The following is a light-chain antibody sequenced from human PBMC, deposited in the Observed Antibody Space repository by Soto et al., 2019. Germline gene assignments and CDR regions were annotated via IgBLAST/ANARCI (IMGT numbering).Light chain of an antibody. J-gene: IGLJ2*01. CDR3: AAWDDSLNGLL. CDR2: SNN. Sequence: QLVLTQPPSASGTPGQRVTISCSGSSSKIGSNTVNWYQQLPGTAPKLLIYSNNQRPSGVPDRFSGSKSGTSASLAISGLQSEDEADYYCAAWDDSLNGLLFGGGTKLTVL. V-gene: IGLV1-44*01. CDR1: SSKIGSNT.